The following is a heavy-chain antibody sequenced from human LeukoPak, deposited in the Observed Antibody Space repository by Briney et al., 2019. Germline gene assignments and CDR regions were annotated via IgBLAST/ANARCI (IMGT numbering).Heavy chain of an antibody. CDR3: ARVDLFNYFDY. V-gene: IGHV4-31*03. J-gene: IGHJ4*02. D-gene: IGHD3-3*01. CDR2: IYYSGST. CDR1: GGSISSGGYY. Sequence: SETLSLTCTVSGGSISSGGYYWSWIRRHPGKGLEWIGYIYYSGSTYYNPSLKSRVTISVDTSKNQFSLKLSSVTAADTAVYYCARVDLFNYFDYWGQGTLVTVSS.